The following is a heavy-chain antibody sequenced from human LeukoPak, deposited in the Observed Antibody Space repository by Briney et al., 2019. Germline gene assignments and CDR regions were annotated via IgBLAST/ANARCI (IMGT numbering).Heavy chain of an antibody. V-gene: IGHV4-4*07. J-gene: IGHJ4*02. CDR1: GGSISSYY. Sequence: PSETLSLTCTVSGGSISSYYWSWIRQPAGKGLEWIGRIYTSGSTNCNPSLRSRVTMSVDTSKNQFSLKLTSVTAADTAVYYCARDKCNSTSCPKYFGYWGQGTLVTVSS. CDR3: ARDKCNSTSCPKYFGY. CDR2: IYTSGST. D-gene: IGHD2-2*01.